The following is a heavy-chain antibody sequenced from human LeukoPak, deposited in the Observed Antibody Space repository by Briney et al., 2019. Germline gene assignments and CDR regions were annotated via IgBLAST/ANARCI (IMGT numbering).Heavy chain of an antibody. Sequence: GESLKISCKGSGYSFTSYWIGWVRQMPGKGLEWMGIIYPGDSDTRYGPSFQGQVTISADKSISTAYLQWSSLKASDTAMYYCASSGLGYCSGDSCFTANYWGQGTLVTVSS. CDR2: IYPGDSDT. D-gene: IGHD2-15*01. CDR1: GYSFTSYW. J-gene: IGHJ4*02. V-gene: IGHV5-51*01. CDR3: ASSGLGYCSGDSCFTANY.